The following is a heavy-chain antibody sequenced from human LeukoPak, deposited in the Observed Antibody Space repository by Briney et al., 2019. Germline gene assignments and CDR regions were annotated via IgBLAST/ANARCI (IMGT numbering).Heavy chain of an antibody. V-gene: IGHV1-18*01. J-gene: IGHJ6*03. CDR3: ARGPPHRDYYYYYMDV. Sequence: ASVKVSCKASGYTFTSFGINWVRQAPGQGLEWMGWISAYNGNINYAQMLQGRVTMTTDTSTSTAYMDLRSLRSDDTAVYYCARGPPHRDYYYYYMDVWGKGXTVXVSS. CDR2: ISAYNGNI. CDR1: GYTFTSFG. D-gene: IGHD5-24*01.